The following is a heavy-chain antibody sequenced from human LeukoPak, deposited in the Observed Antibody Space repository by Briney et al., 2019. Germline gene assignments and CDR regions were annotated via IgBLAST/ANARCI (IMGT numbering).Heavy chain of an antibody. V-gene: IGHV1-69*13. D-gene: IGHD3-3*01. CDR3: ARARRITIFGVVNGGIDY. Sequence: SVKVSCKASGGTFSSYAISWVRQAPGRGLEWMGGIIPIFGTANYAQKFQGRVTITADESTSTAYMELSSLRSEDTAVYYFARARRITIFGVVNGGIDYWGQGTLVTVSS. CDR1: GGTFSSYA. J-gene: IGHJ4*02. CDR2: IIPIFGTA.